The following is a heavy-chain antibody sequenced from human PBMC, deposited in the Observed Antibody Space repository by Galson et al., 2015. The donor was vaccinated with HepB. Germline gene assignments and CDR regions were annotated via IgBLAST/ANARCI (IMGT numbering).Heavy chain of an antibody. V-gene: IGHV3-11*06. Sequence: SLRLSCAASGFTFSDYYMSWIRQAPGKGLEWLSYISSSTIYTNYADSVKGRFTISRDNVKNPMYLQMNSLRAEDTAVYYCARVADSDYGDHAHFDSWGLGTLVNVSS. CDR1: GFTFSDYY. CDR2: ISSSTIYT. J-gene: IGHJ4*02. CDR3: ARVADSDYGDHAHFDS. D-gene: IGHD4-17*01.